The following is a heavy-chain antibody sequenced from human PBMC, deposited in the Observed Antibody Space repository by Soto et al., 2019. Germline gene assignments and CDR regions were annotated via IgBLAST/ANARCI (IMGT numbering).Heavy chain of an antibody. Sequence: SETLSLTCAVYGGSFSGYYWSWIRQPPGKGLEWIGEINHSGSTNYNPSLKSRVTISVDTSKNQFSLKLSSVTAADTAVYYCARRWFGASDYWGQGTLVTVSS. J-gene: IGHJ4*02. CDR3: ARRWFGASDY. V-gene: IGHV4-34*01. CDR1: GGSFSGYY. CDR2: INHSGST. D-gene: IGHD3-10*01.